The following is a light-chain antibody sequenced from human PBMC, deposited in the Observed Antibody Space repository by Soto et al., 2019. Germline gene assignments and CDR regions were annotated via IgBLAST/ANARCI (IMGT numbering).Light chain of an antibody. CDR2: ENI. Sequence: QSVLTQPPSVSAAPGQKVTISCSGSTSNIESNFVSWYQQLPGTAPKLIIYENIKRPSGIPDRFSGSKSGTSATRGITGLQTGDEADYYCGTWDSSLSADVFGTGTKLTVL. CDR3: GTWDSSLSADV. V-gene: IGLV1-51*02. J-gene: IGLJ1*01. CDR1: TSNIESNF.